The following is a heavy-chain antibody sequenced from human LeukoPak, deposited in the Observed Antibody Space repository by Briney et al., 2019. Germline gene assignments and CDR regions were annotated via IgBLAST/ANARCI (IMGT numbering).Heavy chain of an antibody. J-gene: IGHJ3*02. CDR2: ISGSGTTT. V-gene: IGHV3-23*01. CDR3: VKNLRLVISVAGTPRDAFDI. Sequence: GGSLRLSCAPSGLSFSIYAMSWVRQAPGKGLECVSFISGSGTTTYNVDSVKGRFTISRDNSQNTVYLQMNTLTHEDTAVYYCVKNLRLVISVAGTPRDAFDIWGQGTVVTVSS. CDR1: GLSFSIYA. D-gene: IGHD6-19*01.